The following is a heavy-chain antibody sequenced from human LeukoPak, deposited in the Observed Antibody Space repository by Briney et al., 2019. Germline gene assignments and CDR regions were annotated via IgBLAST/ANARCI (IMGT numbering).Heavy chain of an antibody. D-gene: IGHD2-8*01. CDR1: GYTFINHG. CDR3: ARDIGVSQFDS. Sequence: ASVKVSFKPSGYTFINHGISWLRQAPGQGLEWMEMISGYNGKTEYSQKHQGRVTMTTDTYTITAYMELRSLTSEDMAVYYCARDIGVSQFDSWGQGTLVTVSS. J-gene: IGHJ4*02. CDR2: ISGYNGKT. V-gene: IGHV1-18*03.